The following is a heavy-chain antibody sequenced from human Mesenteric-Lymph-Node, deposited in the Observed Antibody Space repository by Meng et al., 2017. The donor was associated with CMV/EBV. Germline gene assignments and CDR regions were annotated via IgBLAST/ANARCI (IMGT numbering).Heavy chain of an antibody. D-gene: IGHD6-13*01. CDR3: ARLPPGIAAADTSDY. Sequence: ASVKVSCKASGYTFSSHGITWVRQAPGQGLEWMGWISVYNDNTNYAQKLQGRVTMTTDTSTSTAYMELRSLRSDDTAVYYCARLPPGIAAADTSDYWGQGTLVTVSS. V-gene: IGHV1-18*01. J-gene: IGHJ4*02. CDR2: ISVYNDNT. CDR1: GYTFSSHG.